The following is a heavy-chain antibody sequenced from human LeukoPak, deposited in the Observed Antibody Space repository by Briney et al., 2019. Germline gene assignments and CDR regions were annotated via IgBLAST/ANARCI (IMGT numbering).Heavy chain of an antibody. D-gene: IGHD3-22*01. J-gene: IGHJ4*02. CDR3: GRGVPFYYVSSGHPDS. CDR2: ISSSGSTI. V-gene: IGHV3-11*01. CDR1: GFTFSDYY. Sequence: GGSLRLSCAASGFTFSDYYMSWIRQAPGKGLEWVSYISSSGSTIYYADSVKGRFTISRDNAKNSLYLQMNSLRAEDTAVYYCGRGVPFYYVSSGHPDSGGQGTLFTVSS.